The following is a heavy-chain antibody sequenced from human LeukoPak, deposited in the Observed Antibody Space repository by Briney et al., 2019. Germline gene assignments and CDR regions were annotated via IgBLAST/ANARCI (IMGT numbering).Heavy chain of an antibody. V-gene: IGHV3-11*01. J-gene: IGHJ6*02. CDR1: GFSFSDHY. CDR2: ISESGTTI. CDR3: ARDRRPSSYIGMDV. Sequence: SGGSLRLSCAASGFSFSDHYMSWVRQAPGKGLEWISYISESGTTIFYVDSVKGRFTISRDNAKNSLSLQMNSLTAEDTAIYYCARDRRPSSYIGMDVWGQGTTVTVSS.